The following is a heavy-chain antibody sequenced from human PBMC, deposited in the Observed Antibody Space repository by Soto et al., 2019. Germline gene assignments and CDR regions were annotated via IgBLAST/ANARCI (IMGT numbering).Heavy chain of an antibody. V-gene: IGHV1-3*01. CDR2: INAGNGNT. CDR1: GDTFTSYA. J-gene: IGHJ4*02. Sequence: GASVKVSCKASGDTFTSYAMHWVRQAPGQRLEWMGWINAGNGNTKYSQKFQGRVTITRDTSASTAYMELSSLRSEDTAVYYCARDPDNWKLVVTFDYWGQGTLVTVSS. D-gene: IGHD1-20*01. CDR3: ARDPDNWKLVVTFDY.